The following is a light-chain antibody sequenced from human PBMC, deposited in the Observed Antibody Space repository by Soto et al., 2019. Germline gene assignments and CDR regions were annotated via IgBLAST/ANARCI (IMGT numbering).Light chain of an antibody. J-gene: IGLJ2*01. CDR1: SSDVGSYNL. Sequence: QSALTQPASVSGSPGQSITISCTGTSSDVGSYNLVSWYQQQPGKAPKLMIYEVSKRPSGVSNRFSGSKSGNTASLTISGRQAEYDADYYCCAYAGSDVVFGGGTNLTVL. CDR3: CAYAGSDVV. CDR2: EVS. V-gene: IGLV2-23*02.